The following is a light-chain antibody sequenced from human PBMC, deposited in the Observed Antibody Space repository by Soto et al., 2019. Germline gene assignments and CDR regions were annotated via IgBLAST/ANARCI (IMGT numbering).Light chain of an antibody. V-gene: IGLV3-21*04. CDR2: YDG. J-gene: IGLJ2*01. CDR3: QVWDSNTDHPV. Sequence: SYELTQPPSVSVAPGKTARISCEGNNIGSQNVHWYQHKPGQAPVLVIYYDGDRPSGIPERFSGSNSGNTATLTISRVEAGDEADFYCQVWDSNTDHPVFGGGTKVTVL. CDR1: NIGSQN.